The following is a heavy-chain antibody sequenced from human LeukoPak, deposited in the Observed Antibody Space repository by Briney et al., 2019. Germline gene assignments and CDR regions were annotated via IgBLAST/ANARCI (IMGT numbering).Heavy chain of an antibody. V-gene: IGHV1-69*05. CDR3: ASDFLGWFDP. Sequence: SVKVSCKASGGTFSSYAISWVRQTPGRGLEWMGRIIPIFGTANYAQKFQGRVTITTDESTSTAYMELSSLRSEDTAVYYCASDFLGWFDPWGQGTLVTVSS. CDR2: IIPIFGTA. J-gene: IGHJ5*02. CDR1: GGTFSSYA. D-gene: IGHD2/OR15-2a*01.